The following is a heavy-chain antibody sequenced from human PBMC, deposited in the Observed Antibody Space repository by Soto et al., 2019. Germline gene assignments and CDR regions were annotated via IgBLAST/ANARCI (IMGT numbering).Heavy chain of an antibody. J-gene: IGHJ4*02. CDR3: VHSVQELIGTRWSGYFDY. D-gene: IGHD1-1*01. V-gene: IGHV2-5*02. CDR2: VYWDDDK. Sequence: QITLKESGPPSVKPTQILTLTCTLSGLSLSTRGVGVGWIRQPPGRALEWLAHVYWDDDKRYSPSLKSRLTINQDASKNLVVFTMTNVDPVDTGTYYCVHSVQELIGTRWSGYFDYWGQGTLVTVSS. CDR1: GLSLSTRGVG.